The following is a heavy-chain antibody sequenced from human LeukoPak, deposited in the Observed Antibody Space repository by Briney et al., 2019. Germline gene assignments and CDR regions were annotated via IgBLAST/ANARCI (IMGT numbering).Heavy chain of an antibody. CDR1: GYTFTSYY. V-gene: IGHV1-8*02. J-gene: IGHJ6*02. D-gene: IGHD3-10*01. CDR3: ARGGYFGSGSLYHGMDV. Sequence: AASVKVSCKASGYTFTSYYMHWVRQATGQGLEWMGWMNPNSGNTGYVQNFQGRVTMTRSPSISTFYTELSSLRYEDTAVYFCARGGYFGSGSLYHGMDVWGQGTTVTVSS. CDR2: MNPNSGNT.